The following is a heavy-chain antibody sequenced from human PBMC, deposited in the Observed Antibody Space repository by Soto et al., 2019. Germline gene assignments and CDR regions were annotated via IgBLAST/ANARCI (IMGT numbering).Heavy chain of an antibody. Sequence: QVQLQQWGAGLLKPSETLSLTCAVYGGSFSGYYWSWIRQPPGKGLEWLGEINHSGSTNYNPSLKSRVTRSVDTSKNQFPLKLSSVTDADTAVYYCARYDFWSGYYLDYWGQGTLVTVSS. V-gene: IGHV4-34*01. CDR3: ARYDFWSGYYLDY. CDR2: INHSGST. D-gene: IGHD3-3*01. CDR1: GGSFSGYY. J-gene: IGHJ4*02.